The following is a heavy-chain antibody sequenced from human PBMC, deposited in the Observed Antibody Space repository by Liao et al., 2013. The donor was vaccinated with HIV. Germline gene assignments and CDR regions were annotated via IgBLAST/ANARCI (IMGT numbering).Heavy chain of an antibody. CDR1: GGSISSYY. J-gene: IGHJ4*02. D-gene: IGHD1-26*01. V-gene: IGHV4-59*01. Sequence: QVQLQESGPGLVKPSETLSLTCTVSGGSISSYYWSWIRQPPGKGLEWIGYIYYSGSTNYNPSLKSRVTISVDTSKNQFSLKLSSVTAADTAVYYCARGYSGSYRRLDYWGQGTLVTVSS. CDR2: IYYSGST. CDR3: ARGYSGSYRRLDY.